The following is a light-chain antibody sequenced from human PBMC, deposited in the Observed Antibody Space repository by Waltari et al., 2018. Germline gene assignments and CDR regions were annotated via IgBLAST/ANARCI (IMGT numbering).Light chain of an antibody. CDR2: YAS. J-gene: IGKJ1*01. CDR3: QKYVSLPAT. Sequence: SCRARQSFCRYLALYPQKPGQAPRPLIYYASIRATCIPERFSCSGSGTDFSLTISKLEPEDFAVYYCQKYVSLPATFGQGTKVEIK. V-gene: IGKV3-20*01. CDR1: QSFCRY.